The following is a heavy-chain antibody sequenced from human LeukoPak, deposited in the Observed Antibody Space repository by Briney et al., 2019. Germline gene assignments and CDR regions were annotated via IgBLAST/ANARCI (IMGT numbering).Heavy chain of an antibody. V-gene: IGHV3-11*04. CDR3: AGDSGSYWETVDY. Sequence: GGSLRLSCAASGYTFTDYYMTWLRQAPGKGPEWLSLIDPSGNNAYYADSVKGRFTISRDNAKNSLYLQMNGLRVEDTAVYYCAGDSGSYWETVDYWGQGTLVTVSS. CDR1: GYTFTDYY. CDR2: IDPSGNNA. J-gene: IGHJ4*02. D-gene: IGHD1-26*01.